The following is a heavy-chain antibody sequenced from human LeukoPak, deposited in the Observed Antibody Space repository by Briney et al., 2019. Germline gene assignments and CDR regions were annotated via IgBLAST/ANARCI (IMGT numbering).Heavy chain of an antibody. V-gene: IGHV3-30-3*01. CDR1: GFTFSSYA. D-gene: IGHD1-20*01. J-gene: IGHJ4*02. CDR3: ARAPNWNDGAFGY. CDR2: ISYDGSNK. Sequence: GGSLRLSYAASGFTFSSYAMHWVRQAPGKGLEWVAVISYDGSNKYYADSVKGRFTISRDNSKNTLYLQMNSLRAEDTAVYYCARAPNWNDGAFGYWGQGTLVTVSS.